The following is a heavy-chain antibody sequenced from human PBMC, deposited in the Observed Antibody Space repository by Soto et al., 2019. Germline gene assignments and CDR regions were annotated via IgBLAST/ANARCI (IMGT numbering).Heavy chain of an antibody. CDR1: GFTFSSYG. D-gene: IGHD6-19*01. CDR2: IWYDGSNK. CDR3: ARDRSSGWSFTLYFDY. Sequence: QVQLVESGGGVVQPGRSLRLSCAASGFTFSSYGMHWVRQAPGKGLEWVAVIWYDGSNKYYADSVKGRFTISRDNSKNTLYLQMNSLRAEDTAVYYCARDRSSGWSFTLYFDYWGQGTLVTVSS. V-gene: IGHV3-33*01. J-gene: IGHJ4*02.